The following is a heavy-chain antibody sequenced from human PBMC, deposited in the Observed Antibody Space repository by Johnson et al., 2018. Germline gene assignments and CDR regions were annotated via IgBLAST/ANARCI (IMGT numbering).Heavy chain of an antibody. CDR2: INSDGSST. CDR3: ARVGRSLELFYGMDV. CDR1: GFTFSRYW. D-gene: IGHD1-7*01. Sequence: VQLVQSGGGLVEPGGSLRLSCAASGFTFSRYWMHWVRQAPGKGLVWVSRINSDGSSTSYADSVKGRFTMSRDNAKNTLYLQMNSMRAEDTAVYYCARVGRSLELFYGMDVWGQGTTVTVSS. V-gene: IGHV3-74*02. J-gene: IGHJ6*02.